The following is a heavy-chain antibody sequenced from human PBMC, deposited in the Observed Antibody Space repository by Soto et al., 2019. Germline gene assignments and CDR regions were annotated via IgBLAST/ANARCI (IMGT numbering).Heavy chain of an antibody. CDR1: GFTFSSYE. CDR3: AREGAVVDIDY. Sequence: EVQLVESGGGLVQPGGSLRLSCAASGFTFSSYEMNWVRQAPGKGLEWVSYISSSGSTIYYADSVKGRFTISRDNAKNSLYLQMNSLRAEDTAVYYCAREGAVVDIDYWGQGTLVTVSS. V-gene: IGHV3-48*03. J-gene: IGHJ4*02. D-gene: IGHD2-15*01. CDR2: ISSSGSTI.